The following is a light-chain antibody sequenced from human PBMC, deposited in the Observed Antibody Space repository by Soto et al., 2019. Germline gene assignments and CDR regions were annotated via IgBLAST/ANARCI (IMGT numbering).Light chain of an antibody. V-gene: IGKV3-20*01. Sequence: IASTQSPGTLSLSPGERATLSCRASQSVSNNFLAWHQQKPGQGPRLLIYGASSRAGGIPDRFRGSGSGTDFTLTIAGLEPEDFAVYYCQQYGSSPFTFGPGTKVDIK. J-gene: IGKJ3*01. CDR1: QSVSNNF. CDR2: GAS. CDR3: QQYGSSPFT.